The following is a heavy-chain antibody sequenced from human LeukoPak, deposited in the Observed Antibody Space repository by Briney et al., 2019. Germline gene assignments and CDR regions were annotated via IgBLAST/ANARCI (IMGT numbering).Heavy chain of an antibody. CDR1: GFTFSSYW. CDR3: ARAPKYCSGGSCYLSY. D-gene: IGHD2-15*01. CDR2: IKQDGSEK. V-gene: IGHV3-7*01. J-gene: IGHJ4*02. Sequence: GGSLRLSCAASGFTFSSYWMGWVRQAPGKGLEWVANIKQDGSEKYYVDSVKGRFTISRDNAKNSLYLQMNSLRAEDTAVYYCARAPKYCSGGSCYLSYWGQGTLVTVSS.